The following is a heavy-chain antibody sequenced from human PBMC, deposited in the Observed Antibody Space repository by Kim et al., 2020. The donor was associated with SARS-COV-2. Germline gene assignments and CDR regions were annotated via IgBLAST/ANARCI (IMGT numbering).Heavy chain of an antibody. CDR3: EKVRQVFGFGESRGLFDL. V-gene: IGHV3-30*18. D-gene: IGHD3-10*01. CDR2: ITYDGSKK. J-gene: IGHJ2*01. CDR1: GFNFNNYA. Sequence: GGSLRLSCTASGFNFNNYAMHWVRQSPGKGLEWVAVITYDGSKKFYADSLKGRFTVSRDYSKNTLFLQMNSLSAEDTAIYYCEKVRQVFGFGESRGLFDL.